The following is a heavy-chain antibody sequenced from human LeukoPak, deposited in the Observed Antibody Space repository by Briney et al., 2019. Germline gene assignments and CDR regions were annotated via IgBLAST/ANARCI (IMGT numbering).Heavy chain of an antibody. CDR3: AKDIDPGASYFDY. CDR1: GFTFSAYG. V-gene: IGHV3-30*18. CDR2: ISYDGRHK. D-gene: IGHD4/OR15-4a*01. Sequence: PERSLRLSCAASGFTFSAYGAHCGRQAPGKGLEWLTTISYDGRHKYYADSVKGRFTISRDNSKNTLYLQMNSLRAEDTAVYYCAKDIDPGASYFDYWGQGTLVTVSS. J-gene: IGHJ4*02.